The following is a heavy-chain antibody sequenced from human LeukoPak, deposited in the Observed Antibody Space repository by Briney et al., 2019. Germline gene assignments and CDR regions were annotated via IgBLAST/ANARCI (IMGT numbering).Heavy chain of an antibody. D-gene: IGHD2-21*01. Sequence: GGSLRLSCAASGLTLSNYYMSWIRQAPGKGLECVSYISNIGSTTHYADSVKGRFTISRDNAKNSLYLQMNSLRAEDTAVYYCASDISNKGFDYWGQGTLVTVSS. CDR3: ASDISNKGFDY. V-gene: IGHV3-11*04. CDR2: ISNIGSTT. CDR1: GLTLSNYY. J-gene: IGHJ4*02.